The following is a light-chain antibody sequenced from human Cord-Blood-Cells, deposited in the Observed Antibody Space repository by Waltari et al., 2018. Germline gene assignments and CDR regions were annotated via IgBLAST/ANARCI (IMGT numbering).Light chain of an antibody. CDR3: QQYYSTPT. CDR2: WAS. J-gene: IGKJ4*01. V-gene: IGKV4-1*01. CDR1: QSVLYSSNNKNY. Sequence: DIVMTQFPDSLAVSLGERATLNCQSSQSVLYSSNNKNYLAWYQQKPGQPPKLLIYWASTRESGVPDRFSGSGSGTDFTLTISSLQAEDVAVYYCQQYYSTPTFGGGTKVEIK.